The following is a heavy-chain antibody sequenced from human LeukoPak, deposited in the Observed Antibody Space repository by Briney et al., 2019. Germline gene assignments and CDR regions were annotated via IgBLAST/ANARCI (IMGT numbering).Heavy chain of an antibody. V-gene: IGHV1-69*13. D-gene: IGHD6-6*01. Sequence: SVKVSCKASGGTFSSYAISWVRQAPGQRLEWMGGIIPIFGTANYAQKFQGRVAITADESTSTAYMELSSLRSEDTAVYYCARGGAARTFDYWGQGTLVTVSS. CDR1: GGTFSSYA. J-gene: IGHJ4*02. CDR3: ARGGAARTFDY. CDR2: IIPIFGTA.